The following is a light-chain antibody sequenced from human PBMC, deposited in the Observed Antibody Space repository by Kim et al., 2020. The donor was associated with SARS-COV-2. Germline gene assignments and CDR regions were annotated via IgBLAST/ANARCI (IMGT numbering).Light chain of an antibody. V-gene: IGKV4-1*01. CDR3: QQYYSNPLT. J-gene: IGKJ4*01. CDR2: WAS. Sequence: DIVMTQSPDSLAVSLGERATINCKSSQSVLHSSNNKNYLAWYQQKPGQPPKLLIYWASIRESGVPDRFSGSGSGTDFTLSISSLQAEDVAVYYCQQYYSNPLTFGGGTKVDIK. CDR1: QSVLHSSNNKNY.